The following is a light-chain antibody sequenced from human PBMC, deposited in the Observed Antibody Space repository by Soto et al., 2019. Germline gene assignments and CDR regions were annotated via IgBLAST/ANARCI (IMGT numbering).Light chain of an antibody. CDR1: SSNIGAGYD. Sequence: QAVVTQPPSVSGAPGQRVTISCTGSSSNIGAGYDVHWYQQLPGTAPKLLIYGNSNRPSGVPNRISGSKSGTSASLAITGLQAEDEADYYCQSYDNSLSGVVFGGGTKLTVL. CDR2: GNS. V-gene: IGLV1-40*01. CDR3: QSYDNSLSGVV. J-gene: IGLJ2*01.